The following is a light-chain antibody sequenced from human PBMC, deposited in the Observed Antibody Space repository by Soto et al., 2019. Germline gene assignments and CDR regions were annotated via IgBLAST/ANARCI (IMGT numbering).Light chain of an antibody. CDR3: QQYGSSIT. V-gene: IGKV3-20*01. J-gene: IGKJ5*01. Sequence: EIVMPQSPATLSVSHGDRATLSCRASQSVSSNLAWYQQKPGQAPRLLIYGTSSRATGIPDRFSGSGSGTDFTLTISRLEPEDFAVFYCQQYGSSITFGQGTRLEIK. CDR2: GTS. CDR1: QSVSSN.